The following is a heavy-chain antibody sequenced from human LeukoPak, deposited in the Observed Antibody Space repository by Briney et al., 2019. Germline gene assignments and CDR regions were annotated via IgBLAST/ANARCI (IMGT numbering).Heavy chain of an antibody. V-gene: IGHV4-39*01. D-gene: IGHD2-21*01. CDR3: ARGPWWWRGGFDY. J-gene: IGHJ4*02. CDR1: GDSISTSNSY. Sequence: PSETLSLTCAVSGDSISTSNSYWGWIRQPPGTGLEWIGSIYYSGNTYYNASLKSRVTISVDTSKNQFSLKLSSVTAADTAVYYCARGPWWWRGGFDYWGQGTLVTVSS. CDR2: IYYSGNT.